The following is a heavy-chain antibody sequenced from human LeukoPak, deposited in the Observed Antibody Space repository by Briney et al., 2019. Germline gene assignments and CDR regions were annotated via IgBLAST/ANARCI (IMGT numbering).Heavy chain of an antibody. Sequence: PGRSLRLSCAASGFTFDDYAMHWVRQAPGKGLEWVSGISWNSGSIGYADSVKGRFTISRDNAKNSLYLQMNSLRAEDTALYYCAKGYYDSSGYGEFDYWGQGTLVTVSS. V-gene: IGHV3-9*01. J-gene: IGHJ4*02. D-gene: IGHD3-22*01. CDR3: AKGYYDSSGYGEFDY. CDR1: GFTFDDYA. CDR2: ISWNSGSI.